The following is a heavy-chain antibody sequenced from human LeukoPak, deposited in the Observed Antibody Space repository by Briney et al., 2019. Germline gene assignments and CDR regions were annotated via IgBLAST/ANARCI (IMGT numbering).Heavy chain of an antibody. D-gene: IGHD3-22*01. V-gene: IGHV1-8*01. J-gene: IGHJ4*02. Sequence: ASVKVSCKASGYTFTSYDINWVRQAPGQGLEWMGWMNPNSGNTGYAQKFQGRVTMTRNTSISTAYMELSSLRSEDTAVYYCARGALDRPTGDYWGQGTLVTVSS. CDR1: GYTFTSYD. CDR3: ARGALDRPTGDY. CDR2: MNPNSGNT.